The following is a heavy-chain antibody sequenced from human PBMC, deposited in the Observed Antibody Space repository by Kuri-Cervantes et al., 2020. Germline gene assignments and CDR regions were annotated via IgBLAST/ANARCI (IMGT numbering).Heavy chain of an antibody. CDR3: ARGVCAGCAFEI. J-gene: IGHJ3*02. V-gene: IGHV3-7*01. CDR2: VKQNGGEK. CDR1: GFTFSGFW. Sequence: GESLKISCAASGFTFSGFWMSWVRLAPGKGLEWLAHVKQNGGEKYYADSVKGRFTISRDNAKNSLYLQMNNLRAEDTAIYYCARGVCAGCAFEIWGQGTMVIVSS. D-gene: IGHD3-3*01.